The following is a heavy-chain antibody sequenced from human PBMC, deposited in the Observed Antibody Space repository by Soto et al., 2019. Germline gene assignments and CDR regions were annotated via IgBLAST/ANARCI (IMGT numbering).Heavy chain of an antibody. Sequence: PGGSLRLSCAASGFTFSSYGMHWVRQAPGKGLEWVAVIWYDGSNKYYADSVKGRFTISRDNSKNTLYPQMNSLRAEDTAVYYCARDYSSGRDIYYYYGMDVWGQGTTVTVSS. V-gene: IGHV3-33*01. CDR2: IWYDGSNK. J-gene: IGHJ6*02. D-gene: IGHD6-19*01. CDR3: ARDYSSGRDIYYYYGMDV. CDR1: GFTFSSYG.